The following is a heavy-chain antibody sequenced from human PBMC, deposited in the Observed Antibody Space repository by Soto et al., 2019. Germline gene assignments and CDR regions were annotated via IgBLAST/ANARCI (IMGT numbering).Heavy chain of an antibody. D-gene: IGHD1-1*01. Sequence: SEPRSLTCTVSGASLIIGSYYWSRSRKSAGKGLEWIGRIYATGTTDYNPSLKSRVMMSVDTSKKQFSLKLRSVTAADTAVYYCVRDGTKTLRDWFDPWGQGISVTVS. CDR3: VRDGTKTLRDWFDP. J-gene: IGHJ5*02. CDR2: IYATGTT. CDR1: GASLIIGSYY. V-gene: IGHV4-61*02.